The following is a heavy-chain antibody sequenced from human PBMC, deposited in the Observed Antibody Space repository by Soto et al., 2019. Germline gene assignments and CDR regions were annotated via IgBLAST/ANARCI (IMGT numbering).Heavy chain of an antibody. CDR2: ISSNSGSI. CDR1: GFTFDDYV. V-gene: IGHV3-9*01. J-gene: IGHJ1*01. CDR3: AQDARRRGAEHLHH. Sequence: EVQLVESGGGLVQPGRSLRLSCAASGFTFDDYVMHWVRRAPGKGLEWVSGISSNSGSIDYADSVKGRFTISRDNAKNSLYLQMNSLRAEDTALYYCAQDARRRGAEHLHHWGQGTLVIVSS. D-gene: IGHD1-26*01.